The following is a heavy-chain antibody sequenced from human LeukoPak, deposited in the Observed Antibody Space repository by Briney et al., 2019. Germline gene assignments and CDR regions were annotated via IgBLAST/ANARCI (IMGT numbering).Heavy chain of an antibody. D-gene: IGHD2-8*01. V-gene: IGHV1-46*01. CDR3: AKDRCSNGIGCYYYYMDV. J-gene: IGHJ6*03. Sequence: GASVKVSCKASGYTFTNNYMHWVRQAPGQGLEWMGLINPSGSSTIYAERFQGRIVMTRDLSTTTDYMELNSLRAEDTAVYYCAKDRCSNGIGCYYYYMDVWGKGTTVTISS. CDR1: GYTFTNNY. CDR2: INPSGSST.